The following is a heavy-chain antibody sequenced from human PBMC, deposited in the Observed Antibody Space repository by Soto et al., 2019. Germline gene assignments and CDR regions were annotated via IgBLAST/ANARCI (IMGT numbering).Heavy chain of an antibody. Sequence: PSETLSLTCTVSVASMSCYYWVWIRQPPGKGLEWIGSIYYSGSTYYNPSLKSRVTISVDTSKNQFSLKLSSVTAADTAVYYCARRDPYNWFDPWGQGTLVTVSS. CDR2: IYYSGST. J-gene: IGHJ5*02. CDR3: ARRDPYNWFDP. CDR1: VASMSCYY. V-gene: IGHV4-39*01.